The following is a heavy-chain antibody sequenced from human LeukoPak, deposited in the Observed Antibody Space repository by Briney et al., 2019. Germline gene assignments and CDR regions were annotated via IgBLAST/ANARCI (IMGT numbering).Heavy chain of an antibody. CDR1: GYTFTNYG. D-gene: IGHD3-9*01. CDR3: ARTYKILTGFSTACDS. CDR2: FSGHNGNT. J-gene: IGHJ4*02. V-gene: IGHV1-18*01. Sequence: ASVKVSCKTSGYTFTNYGVTWVRQAPGQGLGWMGWFSGHNGNTNYVQKVQDRVTMTTDTSTSTAYMELRSLRSDDTAVYYCARTYKILTGFSTACDSWGQGTLITVSS.